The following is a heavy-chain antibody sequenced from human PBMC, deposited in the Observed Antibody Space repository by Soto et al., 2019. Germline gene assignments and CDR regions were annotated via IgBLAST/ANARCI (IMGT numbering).Heavy chain of an antibody. D-gene: IGHD3-3*01. V-gene: IGHV3-11*01. CDR2: ISSSGSTI. CDR1: GFTFSDSY. Sequence: QVQLVESGGGWVKPGGSLRLSCEASGFTFSDSYMSWIRQAPGMGLEGVSYISSSGSTINYANPVKGRFTISRDNAKNALYLQMNSLRAEDTAVYYCAREGWGFWSDALDVWGQGTTVTVS. J-gene: IGHJ6*02. CDR3: AREGWGFWSDALDV.